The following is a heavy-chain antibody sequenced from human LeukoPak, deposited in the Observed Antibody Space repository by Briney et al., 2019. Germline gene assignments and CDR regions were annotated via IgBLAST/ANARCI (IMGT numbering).Heavy chain of an antibody. V-gene: IGHV3-7*01. CDR2: IKQDGSEK. CDR1: GFTFSSYW. CDR3: ARDLRYYDFWSGYTFDY. D-gene: IGHD3-3*01. Sequence: GVSLRLSCAASGFTFSSYWMSWVRQAPGKGLEWVANIKQDGSEKYYVDSVKGRFTISRDNAKNSLYLQMNSLRAEDTAVYYCARDLRYYDFWSGYTFDYWGQGTLVTVSS. J-gene: IGHJ4*02.